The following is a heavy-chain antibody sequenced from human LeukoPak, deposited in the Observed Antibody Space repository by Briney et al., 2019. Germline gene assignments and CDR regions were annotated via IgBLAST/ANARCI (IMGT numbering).Heavy chain of an antibody. V-gene: IGHV3-74*01. D-gene: IGHD5-12*01. CDR3: ARVYRYSSGYDS. CDR2: INSDGSST. CDR1: GFTFSSYW. J-gene: IGHJ4*02. Sequence: GGSLRLSCAASGFTFSSYWMHWVRQAPGKGLVWVSRINSDGSSTSYADSVKGRFTISRDNAKNTLYLQMNSLRAEDTAVYYCARVYRYSSGYDSWGQGTLVTVSS.